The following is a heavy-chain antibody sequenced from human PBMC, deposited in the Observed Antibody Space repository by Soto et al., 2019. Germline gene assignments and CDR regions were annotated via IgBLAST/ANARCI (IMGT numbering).Heavy chain of an antibody. V-gene: IGHV4-4*07. CDR3: ARGGARAVAAMFDY. CDR2: IYTNGNT. J-gene: IGHJ4*02. CDR1: GGSISGYY. Sequence: ASETLSLTCTASGGSISGYYWSWIRQTAGKGLEWIGRIYTNGNTDYSPSLKSRVIMSVDTSKNQFSLKLTSVTAADTAIYYCARGGARAVAAMFDYWGQGSLVTVSS. D-gene: IGHD2-15*01.